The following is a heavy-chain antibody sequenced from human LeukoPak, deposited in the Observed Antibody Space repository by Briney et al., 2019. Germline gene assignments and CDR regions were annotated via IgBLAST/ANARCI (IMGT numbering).Heavy chain of an antibody. CDR2: ISYDGSNK. CDR3: ARTRPGYSSSWYYYFDY. CDR1: GFTFSSYG. D-gene: IGHD6-13*01. J-gene: IGHJ4*02. Sequence: GGSLRLSCAASGFTFSSYGMHWVRQAPGKGLEWVAVISYDGSNKYYADSVKGRFTISRDNSKNTLYLQMNSLRAEDTAVYYCARTRPGYSSSWYYYFDYWGQGTLVTVSS. V-gene: IGHV3-30*03.